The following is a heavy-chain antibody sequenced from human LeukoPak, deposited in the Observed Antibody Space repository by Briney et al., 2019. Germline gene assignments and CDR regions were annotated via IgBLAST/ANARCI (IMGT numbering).Heavy chain of an antibody. CDR1: GFKFSEHY. V-gene: IGHV3-72*01. D-gene: IGHD1/OR15-1a*01. CDR3: GRIAISANNGMDV. Sequence: QPGGSQRLSCAASGFKFSEHYIDWLRQAPGKGLEWVGRSRNKASSYTTEYAASVEGRCTISRDVSESSLYLQMNSLRTEGTAVYYCGRIAISANNGMDVWGQGTTVTVSS. J-gene: IGHJ6*02. CDR2: SRNKASSYTT.